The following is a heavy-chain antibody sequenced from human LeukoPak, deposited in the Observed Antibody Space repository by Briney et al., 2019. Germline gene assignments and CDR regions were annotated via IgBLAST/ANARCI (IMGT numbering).Heavy chain of an antibody. V-gene: IGHV3-30*02. J-gene: IGHJ4*02. CDR1: XSXG. CDR2: IRYDGSNK. D-gene: IGHD2-15*01. CDR3: AKQLRGYCSGGSCYFDY. Sequence: XSXGMXWVRXAPXKGLEWVAFIRYDGSNKYYADSVKGRFTISRDNSKNTLYLQMNSLRAEDTAVYYCAKQLRGYCSGGSCYFDYWGQGTLVTVSS.